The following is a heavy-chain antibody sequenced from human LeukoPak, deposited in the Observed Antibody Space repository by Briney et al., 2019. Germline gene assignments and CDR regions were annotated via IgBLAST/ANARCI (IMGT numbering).Heavy chain of an antibody. V-gene: IGHV1-69*04. CDR2: IIPILGIA. Sequence: SVTVSFTASGGTFSSYAISWVRQAPGQGLEWMGRIIPILGIANYAQKFQGRVTITADKSTSTAYMELSSLRSEDTAVYYCARVLVGTLGGYYYYYAMDVWGQGTTVTVSS. CDR1: GGTFSSYA. D-gene: IGHD2-8*02. CDR3: ARVLVGTLGGYYYYYAMDV. J-gene: IGHJ6*02.